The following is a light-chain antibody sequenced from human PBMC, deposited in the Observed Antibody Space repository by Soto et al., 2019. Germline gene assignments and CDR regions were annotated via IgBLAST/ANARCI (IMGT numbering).Light chain of an antibody. CDR2: GAS. CDR3: QQYGSLSWT. CDR1: QNVDSNH. Sequence: EIVLTQSPGTLSLSPGERVTLSCRASQNVDSNHLAWYQQKPGQAPRIIIFGASGRATGIPDRFSGSGSGTDFTLTISRLEPEDFAVYYCQQYGSLSWTFGQGTKVEIK. V-gene: IGKV3-20*01. J-gene: IGKJ1*01.